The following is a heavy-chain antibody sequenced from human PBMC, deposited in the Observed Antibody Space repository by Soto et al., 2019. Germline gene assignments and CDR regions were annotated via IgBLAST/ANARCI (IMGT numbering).Heavy chain of an antibody. Sequence: SETLSLTCTVSGGAVRDGSYYWAWLRQPPGKGLEWIGHIYHSGSTIYNPSLKSRVTISIDTSKSQFSLNLNSMTAADTAVYYCAGYNWNYYFDPWGQGTLVTVSS. D-gene: IGHD1-7*01. CDR2: IYHSGST. CDR3: AGYNWNYYFDP. V-gene: IGHV4-61*01. J-gene: IGHJ5*02. CDR1: GGAVRDGSYY.